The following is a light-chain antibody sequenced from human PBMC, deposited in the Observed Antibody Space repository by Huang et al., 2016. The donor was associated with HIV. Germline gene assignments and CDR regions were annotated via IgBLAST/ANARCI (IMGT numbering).Light chain of an antibody. CDR3: QQYDSSPVT. CDR1: PSLGSSS. Sequence: EIVLTQSPGTLSLSPGERATLSCRASPSLGSSSLAWYQQKAGQAPRLLMYGASSRATGIPDSFRGSGSGTDFTLSISRLEPEDFAVYYCQQYDSSPVTFGGGTKVEIK. CDR2: GAS. V-gene: IGKV3-20*01. J-gene: IGKJ4*01.